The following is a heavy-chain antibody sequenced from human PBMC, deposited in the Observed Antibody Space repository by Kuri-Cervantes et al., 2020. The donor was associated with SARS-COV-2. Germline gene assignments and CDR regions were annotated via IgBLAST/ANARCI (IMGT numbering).Heavy chain of an antibody. Sequence: SETLSLTCAVSGYSISSGYYWGWIRQPPGKGLEWIGYIYYSGSTNYNPSLKSRVTISVDTSKNQFSLKLSSVTAADTAVYYCARGKEQLVSGTRYYFDYWGQGTLVTVSS. V-gene: IGHV4-61*05. D-gene: IGHD6-6*01. CDR2: IYYSGST. J-gene: IGHJ4*02. CDR3: ARGKEQLVSGTRYYFDY. CDR1: GYSISSGYY.